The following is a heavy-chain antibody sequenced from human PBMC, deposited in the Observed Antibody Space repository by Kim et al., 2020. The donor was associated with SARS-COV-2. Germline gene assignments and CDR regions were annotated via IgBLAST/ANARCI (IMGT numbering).Heavy chain of an antibody. CDR3: ASGFTWGYYYYGMDV. J-gene: IGHJ6*02. V-gene: IGHV1-69*01. D-gene: IGHD3-16*01. Sequence: QKFQGRVTITADESTSTAYMELSSLRSEDTAVYYCASGFTWGYYYYGMDVWGQGTTVTVSS.